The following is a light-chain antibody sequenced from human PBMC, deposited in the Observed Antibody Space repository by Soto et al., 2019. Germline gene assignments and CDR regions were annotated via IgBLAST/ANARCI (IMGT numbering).Light chain of an antibody. Sequence: EIVLTQSPATLSFSPGDKATPSCRASQSLSGYLAWYQQKPGQAPRLLIYYASNRATGIPARLSASGSGTDFTLTISSLGPEDFAIYYCQQRSNWPLYTFGQGTKVDIK. J-gene: IGKJ2*01. CDR3: QQRSNWPLYT. V-gene: IGKV3-11*01. CDR2: YAS. CDR1: QSLSGY.